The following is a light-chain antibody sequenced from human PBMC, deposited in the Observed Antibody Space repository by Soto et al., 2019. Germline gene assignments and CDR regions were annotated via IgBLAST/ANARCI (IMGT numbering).Light chain of an antibody. CDR3: SSYISSSTLV. V-gene: IGLV2-14*01. CDR2: EAS. Sequence: ALTQPASVSGPPGQSITISCTGTSSDVGAYNYVSWYQQHPGKAPKLMIYEASNRPSGVSNRFSGSKSGNTASLTISGLQAEDKADYYCSSYISSSTLVFGTGTKVTVL. CDR1: SSDVGAYNY. J-gene: IGLJ1*01.